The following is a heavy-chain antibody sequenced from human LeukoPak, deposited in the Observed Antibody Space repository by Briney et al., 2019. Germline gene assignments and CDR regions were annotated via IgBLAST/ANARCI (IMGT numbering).Heavy chain of an antibody. V-gene: IGHV1-18*01. CDR3: AATPTLRYFDWLYFDY. Sequence: ASVKVSCKASGYTFTSYGISWVRQAPGQGLEWMGWISAYNGNTNYAQKFQGRVTITADKSTSTAYMELSSLRSEDTAVYYCAATPTLRYFDWLYFDYWGQGTLVTVSS. D-gene: IGHD3-9*01. J-gene: IGHJ4*02. CDR1: GYTFTSYG. CDR2: ISAYNGNT.